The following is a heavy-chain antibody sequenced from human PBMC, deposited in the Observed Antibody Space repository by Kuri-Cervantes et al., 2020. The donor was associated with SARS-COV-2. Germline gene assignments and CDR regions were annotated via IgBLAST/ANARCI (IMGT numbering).Heavy chain of an antibody. D-gene: IGHD2-15*01. CDR1: GFTFSSYA. CDR2: ISWDGGST. CDR3: AKDRLPRISGGSCYWD. V-gene: IGHV3-43*01. J-gene: IGHJ6*04. Sequence: GGSLRLSCAASGFTFSSYAMHWVRQAPGKGLEWVSLISWDGGSTYYADSVKGRFTISRDNSKNSLYLQMNSLRTEDTALYYCAKDRLPRISGGSCYWDWGKGTTVTVSS.